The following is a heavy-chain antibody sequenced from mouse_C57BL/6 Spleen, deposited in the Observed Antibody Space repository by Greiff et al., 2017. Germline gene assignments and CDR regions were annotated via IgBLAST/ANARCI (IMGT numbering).Heavy chain of an antibody. CDR1: GYAFSGYR. J-gene: IGHJ4*01. CDR3: AGYSNQLGYAMDY. D-gene: IGHD2-5*01. V-gene: IGHV1-80*01. CDR2: FYPGDGDT. Sequence: ESGAELVKPGASVKISCKASGYAFSGYRMNWVKQRPGKGLERIGQFYPGDGDTNYNGKFKGKATLTADKSSSTAYMQLSSMTSEYSAVYFYAGYSNQLGYAMDYWGQGTTVTVSS.